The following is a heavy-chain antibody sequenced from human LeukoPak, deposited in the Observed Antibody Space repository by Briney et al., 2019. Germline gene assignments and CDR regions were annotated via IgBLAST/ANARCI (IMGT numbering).Heavy chain of an antibody. J-gene: IGHJ6*02. Sequence: GGSLRLSCAASGFTFSDYYMSWIRQAPGKGLEWVSYISSSSSYTNYADSVKGRFTISRDNAKNSLYLQMSSLRAEETAVYYCARSGNPIYYYYNGMDVWGQGTTVTVSS. CDR1: GFTFSDYY. V-gene: IGHV3-11*03. D-gene: IGHD5-12*01. CDR3: ARSGNPIYYYYNGMDV. CDR2: ISSSSSYT.